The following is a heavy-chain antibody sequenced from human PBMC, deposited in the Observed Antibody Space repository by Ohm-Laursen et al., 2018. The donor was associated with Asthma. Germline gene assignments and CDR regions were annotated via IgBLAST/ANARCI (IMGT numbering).Heavy chain of an antibody. D-gene: IGHD3-3*01. J-gene: IGHJ4*02. CDR1: GLSFSHHA. V-gene: IGHV3-23*01. CDR2: VGGDGDIT. CDR3: ARAQEASGLYNSYFDY. Sequence: GSLRLSCTAPGLSFSHHAMSWVRQAPGKGLEWVAVVGGDGDITHYADAVKGRFTISRDNAKSTLYLLLNRLRVEDTAVYYCARAQEASGLYNSYFDYWGQGTLVTVSS.